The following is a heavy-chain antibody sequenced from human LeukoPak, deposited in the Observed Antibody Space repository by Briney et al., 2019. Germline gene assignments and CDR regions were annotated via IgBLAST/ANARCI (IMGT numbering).Heavy chain of an antibody. J-gene: IGHJ4*02. Sequence: SETLSLTCTVSGGSISSGSYYWSWIRQPAGKGLEWIGRIYTSGSTNYNPSLKSRVTISVDTSKNQFSLKLSSVTAADTAVYYCAREWSIAAAIDCWGQGTLVTVSS. CDR1: GGSISSGSYY. CDR3: AREWSIAAAIDC. CDR2: IYTSGST. D-gene: IGHD6-13*01. V-gene: IGHV4-61*02.